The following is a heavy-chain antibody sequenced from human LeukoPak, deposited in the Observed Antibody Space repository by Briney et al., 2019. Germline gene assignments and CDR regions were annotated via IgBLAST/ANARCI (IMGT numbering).Heavy chain of an antibody. V-gene: IGHV4-31*03. D-gene: IGHD5-18*01. J-gene: IGHJ4*02. CDR2: IYYSGGT. CDR3: ARVDTAMAPLDY. CDR1: GGSISSGDYY. Sequence: PSETLSLTCTVSGGSISSGDYYWSWIRQPPGKGLEWIGYIYYSGGTYYNPSLKSRVTISVDTSKNQFSLKLSSVTAADTAVYYCARVDTAMAPLDYWGQGTLVTVSS.